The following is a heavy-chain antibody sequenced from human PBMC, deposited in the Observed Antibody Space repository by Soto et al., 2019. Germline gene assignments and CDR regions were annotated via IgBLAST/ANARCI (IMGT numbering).Heavy chain of an antibody. CDR1: GGSISSGGYS. CDR2: IYHSGST. CDR3: AIGGRQLWLRRGNSFAP. Sequence: NPSETLSLTCAVSGGSISSGGYSWSWIRQPPGKGLEWIGYIYHSGSTYYNPSLKSRVTISVDRSKNQFSLKLSSVTAADTAVYYCAIGGRQLWLRRGNSFAPQSRGTLVTVSS. V-gene: IGHV4-30-2*01. J-gene: IGHJ5*02. D-gene: IGHD5-18*01.